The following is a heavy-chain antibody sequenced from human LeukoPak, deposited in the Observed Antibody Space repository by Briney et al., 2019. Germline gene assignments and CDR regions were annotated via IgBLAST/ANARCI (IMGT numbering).Heavy chain of an antibody. CDR2: IYYSGST. CDR3: AASRGYSYGSALVFDY. J-gene: IGHJ4*02. V-gene: IGHV4-59*01. Sequence: SETLSLTCTVSGGSISSYYWSWIRQPPGKGLEWIGYIYYSGSTNYNPSLKSRVTISVDTSKNQFALKLSSVTAAGTAVYYCAASRGYSYGSALVFDYWGQGTLVTVSS. D-gene: IGHD5-18*01. CDR1: GGSISSYY.